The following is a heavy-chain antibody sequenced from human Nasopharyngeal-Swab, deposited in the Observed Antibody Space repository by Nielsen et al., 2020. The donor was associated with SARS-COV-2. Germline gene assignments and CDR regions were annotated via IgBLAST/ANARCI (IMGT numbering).Heavy chain of an antibody. J-gene: IGHJ6*03. D-gene: IGHD2-15*01. CDR3: AREGRYCSGGSCKDYYYYYMDV. CDR2: TYYRSKWYN. Sequence: SQTLSLTGAISGDSVSSNSAAWNWIGQSPSRGLEWLGRTYYRSKWYNDYAVSVKSRITINPDTSKNQFSLQLNSVTPEDTAVYYCAREGRYCSGGSCKDYYYYYMDVWGKGTTVTVSS. V-gene: IGHV6-1*01. CDR1: GDSVSSNSAA.